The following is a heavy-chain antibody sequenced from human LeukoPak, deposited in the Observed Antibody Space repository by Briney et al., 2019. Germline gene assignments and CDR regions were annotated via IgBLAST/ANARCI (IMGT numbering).Heavy chain of an antibody. CDR3: ARDEISGYFVY. Sequence: PGGSLRLSCADSGFTFSSYWMSWVRQAPGRGLEWVANIKEDGSMKQYVDSVRGRFTISRDNAKRSLYLQMSSLKAEDSAVYYCARDEISGYFVYWGQGTLVTVSS. CDR1: GFTFSSYW. J-gene: IGHJ4*02. CDR2: IKEDGSMK. D-gene: IGHD1-26*01. V-gene: IGHV3-7*01.